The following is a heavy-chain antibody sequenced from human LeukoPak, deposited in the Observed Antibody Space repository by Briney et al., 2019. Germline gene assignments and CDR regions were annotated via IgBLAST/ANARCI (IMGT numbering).Heavy chain of an antibody. Sequence: GGSLTLSRAASGLTFSSYEVNCVRQAPGKGLEWVSYIGSSGSTIYSADAGKGRITITRDNDKSSLFLEINSLRAEDTAVYYCARDGYGSGWLGTFVYWGEGGMVIVVS. CDR3: ARDGYGSGWLGTFVY. J-gene: IGHJ4*02. CDR2: IGSSGSTI. V-gene: IGHV3-48*03. D-gene: IGHD6-19*01. CDR1: GLTFSSYE.